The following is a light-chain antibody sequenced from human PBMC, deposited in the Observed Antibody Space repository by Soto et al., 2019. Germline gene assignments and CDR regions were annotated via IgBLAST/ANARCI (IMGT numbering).Light chain of an antibody. J-gene: IGLJ1*01. CDR3: SSYTSSSTYV. Sequence: QSARTQPASVSGSPGQSITSSCTGTSSDVGGYNYVSWYQQHPGKAPKLMIYEVSNRPSGVSNRFSGSKSGNTASLTISGLQAEDEADYYCSSYTSSSTYVFGTETKLTVL. CDR1: SSDVGGYNY. V-gene: IGLV2-14*01. CDR2: EVS.